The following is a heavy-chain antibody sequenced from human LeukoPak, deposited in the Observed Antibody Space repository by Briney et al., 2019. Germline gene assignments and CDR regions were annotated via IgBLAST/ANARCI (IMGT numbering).Heavy chain of an antibody. D-gene: IGHD6-13*01. Sequence: SETLSLTCAVYGGSFSGYYWSWIRQPPGKGLEWIGEINHSGSTNYNPSLKSRVTISVDTSKNQFSLKLSSVTAADTAVYYCARGRGASWYWIDSWGQGTLVSVSS. J-gene: IGHJ5*01. V-gene: IGHV4-34*01. CDR3: ARGRGASWYWIDS. CDR2: INHSGST. CDR1: GGSFSGYY.